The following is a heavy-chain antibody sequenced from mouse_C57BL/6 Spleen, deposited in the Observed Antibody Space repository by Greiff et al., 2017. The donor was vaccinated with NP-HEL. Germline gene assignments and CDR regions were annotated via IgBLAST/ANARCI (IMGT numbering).Heavy chain of an antibody. Sequence: VQLQQSGAELARPGASVKMSCKASGYTFTSYTMHWVKQRPGQGLEWIGYINPSSGYTKYNQKFKDKATLTADKSSSTAYMQLSSLTSEDSAVYYCARGGGTPYFDVWGTGTTVTVAS. CDR1: GYTFTSYT. J-gene: IGHJ1*03. CDR3: ARGGGTPYFDV. V-gene: IGHV1-4*01. D-gene: IGHD4-1*01. CDR2: INPSSGYT.